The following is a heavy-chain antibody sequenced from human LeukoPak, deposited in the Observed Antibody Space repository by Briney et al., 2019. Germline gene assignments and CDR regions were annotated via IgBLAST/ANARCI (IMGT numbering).Heavy chain of an antibody. J-gene: IGHJ4*02. Sequence: SETLSLTCTVSGGSISSYYWSWIRQPPGKGLEWIGYIYDSGSTNYNPSLKSRVTISVDTSKNQFSLNMSSVTAADTAVYYCARDVDTAMTRHFDYWGQGTLVTVSS. CDR2: IYDSGST. V-gene: IGHV4-59*01. CDR1: GGSISSYY. D-gene: IGHD5-18*01. CDR3: ARDVDTAMTRHFDY.